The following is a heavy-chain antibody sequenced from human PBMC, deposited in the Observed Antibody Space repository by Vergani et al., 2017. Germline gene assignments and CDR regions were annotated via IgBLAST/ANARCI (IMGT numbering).Heavy chain of an antibody. CDR1: GYTFTSYY. Sequence: QVQLVQSGAEVKKPGASVKVSCKASGYTFTSYYMHWVRQAPGQGLEWMGIINTSGGSTSYAQKFQGRVTMTGDTSTSTVYMEQSSLRSEDTAVYYCAREVDPLNYYFDYWGQGTLVTVSS. V-gene: IGHV1-46*01. CDR2: INTSGGST. J-gene: IGHJ4*02. CDR3: AREVDPLNYYFDY. D-gene: IGHD1-7*01.